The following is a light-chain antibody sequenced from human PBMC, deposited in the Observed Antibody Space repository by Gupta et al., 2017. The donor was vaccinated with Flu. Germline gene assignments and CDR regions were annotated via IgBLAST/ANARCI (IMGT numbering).Light chain of an antibody. J-gene: IGKJ1*01. CDR3: TQDLPTNS. CDR2: WGS. Sequence: DIVMTQSPLSLPVTPGEPASISCRSSQSLLHSNGYNYLDWYLQKPGQSPQLLIYWGSNRAYGVPDRFSGSGSGTDFTLKSSRGEAEDVGVYYCTQDLPTNSFGQGTKVEIK. V-gene: IGKV2-28*01. CDR1: QSLLHSNGYNY.